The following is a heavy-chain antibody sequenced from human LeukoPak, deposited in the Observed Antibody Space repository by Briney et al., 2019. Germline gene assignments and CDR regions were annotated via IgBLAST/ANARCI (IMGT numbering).Heavy chain of an antibody. J-gene: IGHJ4*02. V-gene: IGHV4-59*12. CDR1: GGSISSYY. Sequence: SETLSLTCTVSGGSISSYYWSWIRQPPGKGLEWIGYIYYSGSTYYNPSLKSRVTISVDTSKNQFSLKLSSVTAADTAVYYCAREDGEYYYGSGPLGYWGQGTLVTVSS. CDR2: IYYSGST. D-gene: IGHD3-10*01. CDR3: AREDGEYYYGSGPLGY.